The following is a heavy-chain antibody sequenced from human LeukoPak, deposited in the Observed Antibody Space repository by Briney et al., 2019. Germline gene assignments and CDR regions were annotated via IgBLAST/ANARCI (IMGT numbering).Heavy chain of an antibody. CDR1: GGSFSGYY. D-gene: IGHD5-18*01. CDR2: INHGGST. Sequence: SETLSLTCAVYGGSFSGYYWSWIRQPPGKGLEWIGEINHGGSTNYNPSLKSRVTISVDTSKNQFSLKLSSVTAADTAVYYCARVDTAMGPEVVYFDYWGQGTLVTVSS. J-gene: IGHJ4*02. V-gene: IGHV4-34*01. CDR3: ARVDTAMGPEVVYFDY.